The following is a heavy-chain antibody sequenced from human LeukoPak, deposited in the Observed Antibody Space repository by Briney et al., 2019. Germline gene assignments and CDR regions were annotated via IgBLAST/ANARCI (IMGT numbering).Heavy chain of an antibody. Sequence: GGSLRLSCAASGFTFSSYSMNWVRQAPGKGLEWVSSISRSSSYIYYADSVKGRFTISRDNAKNSLYLQMNSPRAEDTAVYYCASSNGYDEDYWGQGTLVTVSS. CDR1: GFTFSSYS. J-gene: IGHJ4*02. D-gene: IGHD5-12*01. V-gene: IGHV3-21*01. CDR3: ASSNGYDEDY. CDR2: ISRSSSYI.